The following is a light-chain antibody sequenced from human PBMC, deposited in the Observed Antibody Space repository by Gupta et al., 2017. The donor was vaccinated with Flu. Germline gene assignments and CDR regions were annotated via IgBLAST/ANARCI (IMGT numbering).Light chain of an antibody. CDR1: QGIRND. CDR2: AAS. J-gene: IGKJ1*01. V-gene: IGKV1-17*01. Sequence: DIQMTQSPSSLSASVGDRVTIPCRASQGIRNDVGWYQQKPGKATQRLIYAASRLKSGVPTRFSGSGSGKEFTLTISTLQPEDFATYYWQQHNSYPWTFGQGTKVEIK. CDR3: QQHNSYPWT.